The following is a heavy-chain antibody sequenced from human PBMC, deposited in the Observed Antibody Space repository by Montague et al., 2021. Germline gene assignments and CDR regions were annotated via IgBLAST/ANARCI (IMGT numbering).Heavy chain of an antibody. Sequence: SRSLSWAASGFSFNVYGMHWFRQAPGKGLEWVAVVGHDGNYEKYADSVRGRFIVSRDNSRTTLYLQLNSLRAEDTAVYYCARDFRVGTYFDYLGQGTLVTVSS. D-gene: IGHD1-26*01. J-gene: IGHJ4*02. V-gene: IGHV3-33*01. CDR1: GFSFNVYG. CDR2: VGHDGNYE. CDR3: ARDFRVGTYFDY.